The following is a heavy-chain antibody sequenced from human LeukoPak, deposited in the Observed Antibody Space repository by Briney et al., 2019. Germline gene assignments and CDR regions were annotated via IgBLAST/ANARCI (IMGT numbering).Heavy chain of an antibody. V-gene: IGHV1-2*02. CDR1: GYTFTAYY. D-gene: IGHD3-10*01. CDR2: INPNSGGT. CDR3: ARKEFVFDP. J-gene: IGHJ5*02. Sequence: ASVKVSCKASGYTFTAYYIHWVRQAPGQGPEWMGWINPNSGGTKYAQKFQGRVSMTRDTSTGTAYMDLSRLTTDDTAVYCCARKEFVFDPWGQGTLVTVSS.